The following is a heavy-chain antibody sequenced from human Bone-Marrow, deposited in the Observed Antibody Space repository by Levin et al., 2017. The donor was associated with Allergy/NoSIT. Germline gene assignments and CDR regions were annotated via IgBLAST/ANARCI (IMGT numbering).Heavy chain of an antibody. CDR3: AEDFRGGIAVAGAGYFDY. J-gene: IGHJ4*02. V-gene: IGHV3-30-3*01. D-gene: IGHD6-19*01. Sequence: GGSLRLSCAASGFTFSSYAMHWVRQAPGKGLEWVAVISYDGSNKYYADSVKGRFTISRDNSKNTLYLQMNSLRAEDTAVYYCAEDFRGGIAVAGAGYFDYWGQGTLVTVSS. CDR1: GFTFSSYA. CDR2: ISYDGSNK.